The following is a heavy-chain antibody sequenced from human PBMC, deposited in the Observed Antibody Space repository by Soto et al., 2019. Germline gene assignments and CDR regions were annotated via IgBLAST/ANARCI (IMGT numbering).Heavy chain of an antibody. J-gene: IGHJ3*02. V-gene: IGHV4-39*01. Sequence: SETLSLTCTVSGRAISSADHYWGWIRQSPGQGLQWLVTTYYSGRIDYNPSLQSRITISVDTSKHQLSLILASMAASDTATYRFATGPGGEYNVVAVAAPGMYDYFNIWGQGTRVTVSS. D-gene: IGHD2-21*02. CDR1: GRAISSADHY. CDR2: TYYSGRI. CDR3: ATGPGGEYNVVAVAAPGMYDYFNI.